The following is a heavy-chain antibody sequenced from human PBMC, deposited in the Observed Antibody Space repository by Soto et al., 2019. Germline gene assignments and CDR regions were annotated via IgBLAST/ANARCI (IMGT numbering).Heavy chain of an antibody. CDR3: VRERKGYFDP. J-gene: IGHJ5*02. D-gene: IGHD2-2*01. Sequence: GGSLRLSCVASGFSFSPYDMNWVRQAPGKGLEWVAGLTGSGDDTYYADSVKGRFTISRVSSKNILYLQMNNLRVDDTALYYCVRERKGYFDPWGQGTLVTVSS. CDR2: LTGSGDDT. V-gene: IGHV3-23*01. CDR1: GFSFSPYD.